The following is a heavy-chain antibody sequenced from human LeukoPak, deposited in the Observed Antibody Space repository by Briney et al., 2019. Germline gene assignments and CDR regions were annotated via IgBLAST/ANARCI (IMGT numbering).Heavy chain of an antibody. CDR1: GYSFTSYW. V-gene: IGHV5-51*01. D-gene: IGHD3-10*01. CDR2: IYPGDSDT. Sequence: GESLKISCKGSGYSFTSYWIGWVRQMPGKGLEWMGIIYPGDSDTRYSPSFQGQVTISADKSISTAYLQWSSLKASDTAMYYCARTGRGGRGVIITNPYNWFDPWGQGTLVTVSS. J-gene: IGHJ5*02. CDR3: ARTGRGGRGVIITNPYNWFDP.